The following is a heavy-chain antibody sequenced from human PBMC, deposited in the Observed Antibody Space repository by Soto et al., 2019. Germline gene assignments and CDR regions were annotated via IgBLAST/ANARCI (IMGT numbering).Heavy chain of an antibody. CDR1: XXXFSXXA. CDR2: IIPIFGTA. Sequence: CKASXXXFSXXAXSCVRQAPGQGLEWMGGIIPIFGTANYAQKFQGRVTITADKSTSTAYMDLCSRRSEDTAVYYCASTHCSGGSCYPKNHYYGMDVWGQGATVTVSS. D-gene: IGHD2-15*01. J-gene: IGHJ6*02. V-gene: IGHV1-69*06. CDR3: ASTHCSGGSCYPKNHYYGMDV.